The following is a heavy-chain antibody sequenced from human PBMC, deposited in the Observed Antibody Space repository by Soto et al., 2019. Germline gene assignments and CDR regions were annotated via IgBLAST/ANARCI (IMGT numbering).Heavy chain of an antibody. V-gene: IGHV1-69*10. Sequence: SVKVSCKASGGTFSSYTISWVRQAPGQGLEWMGGIIPILGIANYAQKFQGRVTMTEDKSTNTAYMELSSLRSEDTAVYYCATVPEQDYYYYGMDVWGQGTTVTVSS. J-gene: IGHJ6*02. CDR3: ATVPEQDYYYYGMDV. CDR2: IIPILGIA. D-gene: IGHD1-26*01. CDR1: GGTFSSYT.